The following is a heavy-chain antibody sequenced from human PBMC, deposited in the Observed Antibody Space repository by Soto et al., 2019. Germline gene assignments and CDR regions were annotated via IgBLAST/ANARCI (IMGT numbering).Heavy chain of an antibody. CDR2: IYYTGKT. Sequence: QVQLQESGPGLVKPSQTLSLTCSVSGDYIHVGGYYWTWIRQRPGKGLEWMGYIYYTGKTYYNTSLESRLTMSVDRSKNQFSLRLTSVTAADTAVYFCGRDLTSNANCIDPWGQGTLVTVSS. CDR1: GDYIHVGGYY. CDR3: GRDLTSNANCIDP. V-gene: IGHV4-30-4*01. D-gene: IGHD2-2*01. J-gene: IGHJ5*02.